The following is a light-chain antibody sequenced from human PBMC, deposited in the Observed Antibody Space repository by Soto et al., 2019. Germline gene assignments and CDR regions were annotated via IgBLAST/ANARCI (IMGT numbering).Light chain of an antibody. Sequence: DVVMTQSPLSLPVTLGQPASISCRSSQSLVYSDGNTYLSWFQQRPGQSPRRLIYKVSNRDSGVPDRFSGSGSGADFTLEISRVEAEDVGLYYCMQGTHWPLTFGGGTKVEIK. J-gene: IGKJ4*01. V-gene: IGKV2-30*01. CDR2: KVS. CDR3: MQGTHWPLT. CDR1: QSLVYSDGNTY.